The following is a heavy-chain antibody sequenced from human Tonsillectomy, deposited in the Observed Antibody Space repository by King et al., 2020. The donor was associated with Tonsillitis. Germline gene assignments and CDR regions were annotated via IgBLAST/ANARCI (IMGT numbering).Heavy chain of an antibody. CDR3: AGHKCGSPSCYWFHYYYMDV. J-gene: IGHJ6*03. V-gene: IGHV4-39*01. CDR2: INYSGST. Sequence: QLQESGPGLVKPSETLSLTCTVSGGSISSSSYFWGWIRQPPGKGLEWIGSINYSGSTYYKPSLKSRVTISVDTSKNQFSLEVNSVTAADTAVYYCAGHKCGSPSCYWFHYYYMDVWGKGTTVTVSS. D-gene: IGHD2-2*01. CDR1: GGSISSSSYF.